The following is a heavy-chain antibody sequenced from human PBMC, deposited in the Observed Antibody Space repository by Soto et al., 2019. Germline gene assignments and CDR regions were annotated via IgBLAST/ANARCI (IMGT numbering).Heavy chain of an antibody. CDR2: ISSSSSYI. CDR3: ARDLLSDGYFDY. Sequence: GGSLRLSCAASGFTFSSYSMNWVRQAPGKGLEWVSSISSSSSYIYYADSVKGRFTISRDNAKNSLYLQMNSLRAEDTAVYYCARDLLSDGYFDYWGQGTLVTVSS. D-gene: IGHD3-16*02. V-gene: IGHV3-21*01. CDR1: GFTFSSYS. J-gene: IGHJ4*02.